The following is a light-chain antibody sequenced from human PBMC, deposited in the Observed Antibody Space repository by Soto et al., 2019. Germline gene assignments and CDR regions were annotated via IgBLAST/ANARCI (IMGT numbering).Light chain of an antibody. CDR3: QQYNNWPKT. J-gene: IGKJ1*01. CDR2: KVS. V-gene: IGKV2-30*01. CDR1: QSLVYSDGNTY. Sequence: DVVMTQSPLSLPVTLGQPASISCRSSQSLVYSDGNTYLNWFQQRPGQSPRRLIYKVSNRDSGVPDRFSGSGSGTEFTLTISSLQSEDFAVYYCQQYNNWPKTFGQGTKVDIK.